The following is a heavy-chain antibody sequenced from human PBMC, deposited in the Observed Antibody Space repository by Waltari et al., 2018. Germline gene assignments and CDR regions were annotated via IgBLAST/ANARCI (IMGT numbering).Heavy chain of an antibody. CDR2: ISGSGGST. J-gene: IGHJ4*02. V-gene: IGHV3-23*04. D-gene: IGHD3-22*01. CDR3: AKDPSYYYDSSYYFDY. Sequence: EVQLVESGGGLVQPGGSLRLSCAASGFTFSSYAMSWVRQAPGKGLEWVSAISGSGGSTYYADSVKGRFTISRDNSKNTLYLQMNSLRAEDTAVYYCAKDPSYYYDSSYYFDYWGQGTLVIVSS. CDR1: GFTFSSYA.